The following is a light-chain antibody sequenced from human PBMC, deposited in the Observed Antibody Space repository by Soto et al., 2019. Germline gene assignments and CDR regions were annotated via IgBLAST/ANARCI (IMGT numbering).Light chain of an antibody. CDR1: QSISSS. CDR2: AAS. V-gene: IGKV1-39*01. CDR3: QQSYSTPRT. Sequence: DIPMTQSPSSLSASVRDRVTITCRASQSISSSLNWYQQKPGKAPKLLIYAASSLQSGVPSRFSGSGSGTDFTLTISSLQPEDFATYYCQQSYSTPRTFGQGTKVEIK. J-gene: IGKJ1*01.